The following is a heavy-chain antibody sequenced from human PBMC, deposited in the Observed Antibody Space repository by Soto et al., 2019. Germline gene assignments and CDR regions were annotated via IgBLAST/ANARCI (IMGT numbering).Heavy chain of an antibody. J-gene: IGHJ4*02. CDR2: ISAYNGKT. Sequence: ASVKVSCKASGYGFANYGISWVRQAPGQGLEWMGWISAYNGKTNYTEKFQGRVTMTTDTSTSTAYMELRSLRSDDTAVYYCARDLYFIEVSGVFDYWGQGTPVTVSS. CDR3: ARDLYFIEVSGVFDY. CDR1: GYGFANYG. V-gene: IGHV1-18*01. D-gene: IGHD6-19*01.